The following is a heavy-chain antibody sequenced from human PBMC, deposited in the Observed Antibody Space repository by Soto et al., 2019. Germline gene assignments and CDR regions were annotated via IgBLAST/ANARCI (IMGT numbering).Heavy chain of an antibody. CDR3: ARDIGTGRRPYYFDY. CDR1: GGSISSGDYY. Sequence: PSETLSLTCTVSGGSISSGDYYWSWIRQPPGKGLEWIGYNYYSGSTYYNPSLKSRVTISVDTSKNQFSLKLSSVTAADTAVYYCARDIGTGRRPYYFDYWGQGTLVTVSS. V-gene: IGHV4-30-4*01. D-gene: IGHD3-16*02. CDR2: NYYSGST. J-gene: IGHJ4*02.